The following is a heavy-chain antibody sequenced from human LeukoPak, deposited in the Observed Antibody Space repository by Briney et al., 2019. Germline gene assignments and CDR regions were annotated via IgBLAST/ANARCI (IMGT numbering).Heavy chain of an antibody. V-gene: IGHV2-5*01. J-gene: IGHJ4*02. D-gene: IGHD3-22*01. CDR1: GFSLSTSGVG. Sequence: SGPTLVKPTQTLTLTCAFSGFSLSTSGVGVGWIRQPPGKALEWLALIYWNDDKRYSPSLKSRLTITKDTSKNQVVLTMTNMDPVDTATYYCAHSFREVNQWLLLRTGGFNFDYWGQGTLVTVSS. CDR2: IYWNDDK. CDR3: AHSFREVNQWLLLRTGGFNFDY.